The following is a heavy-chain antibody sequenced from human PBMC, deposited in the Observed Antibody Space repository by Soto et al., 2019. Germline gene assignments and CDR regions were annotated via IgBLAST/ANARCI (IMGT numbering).Heavy chain of an antibody. CDR2: ISYDGSNK. V-gene: IGHV3-30*18. D-gene: IGHD1-1*01. J-gene: IGHJ6*03. Sequence: GGSLRLSCAASGFTFSSYGMHWVRQAPGKGLEWVAVISYDGSNKYYADSMKGRFTISRDNSKNTLYLQMNSLRAEDTAVYYCAKEKEPYYYYYYMDVWGKGTTVTVSS. CDR3: AKEKEPYYYYYYMDV. CDR1: GFTFSSYG.